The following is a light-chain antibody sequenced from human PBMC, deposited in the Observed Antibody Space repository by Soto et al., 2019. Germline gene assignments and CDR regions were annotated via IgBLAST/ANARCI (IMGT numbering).Light chain of an antibody. CDR3: TSYVGLKAATV. CDR2: EVN. Sequence: QSALTQPPSASGSPGQSVTISCTGTSSDVGDYNFVSWYQQHPGKAPKLIIYEVNKRPSGVPDRFSGSKSGTTASLTVSGQQDEDEADYYRTSYVGLKAATVFGGGTKLTVL. J-gene: IGLJ2*01. V-gene: IGLV2-8*01. CDR1: SSDVGDYNF.